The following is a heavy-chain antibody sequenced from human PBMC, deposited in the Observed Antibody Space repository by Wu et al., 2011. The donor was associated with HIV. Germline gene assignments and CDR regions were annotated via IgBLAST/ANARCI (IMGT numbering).Heavy chain of an antibody. J-gene: IGHJ4*02. CDR2: INPNSGDT. Sequence: QVQLVQSGAEVKKPGASVKVSCKASRYTFTDYYIHWVRQAPRQGLEWMGWINPNSGDTNSAQKFQGRVTMTRDTSISTAYMELNRLRSDDTAVYYCARDQGDIGGPDYWGQGTLVTVSS. D-gene: IGHD3-16*01. V-gene: IGHV1-2*02. CDR3: ARDQGDIGGPDY. CDR1: RYTFTDYY.